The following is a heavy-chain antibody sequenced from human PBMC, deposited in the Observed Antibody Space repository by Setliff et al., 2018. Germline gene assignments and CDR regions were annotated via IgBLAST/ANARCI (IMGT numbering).Heavy chain of an antibody. J-gene: IGHJ4*02. CDR1: GFTFSSYA. D-gene: IGHD2-15*01. CDR3: AKRGPYCSGGTCHYYFDY. V-gene: IGHV3-30-3*02. Sequence: SLRLSCAASGFTFSSYAMHWVRQAPGKGLEWVAVISYDGSNKYYADSVKGRFTISRDNSKNTVYLEMNSLRAEDTAVYYCAKRGPYCSGGTCHYYFDYWGQGTLVTVSS. CDR2: ISYDGSNK.